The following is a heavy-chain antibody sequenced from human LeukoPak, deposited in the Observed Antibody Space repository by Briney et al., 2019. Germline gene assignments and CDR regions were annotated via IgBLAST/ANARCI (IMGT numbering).Heavy chain of an antibody. D-gene: IGHD2-15*01. CDR3: ARTYCSGGRCYYDY. Sequence: QTLSLTCTVSGGSISSGDYYWSWIRQPPGKALEWLARIDWDDDKYYSTSLKTRLTISKDTSKNQVVLTMTNMDPVDTATYYCARTYCSGGRCYYDYWGQGTLVTVSS. J-gene: IGHJ4*02. CDR2: IDWDDDK. V-gene: IGHV2-70*11. CDR1: GGSISSGDYY.